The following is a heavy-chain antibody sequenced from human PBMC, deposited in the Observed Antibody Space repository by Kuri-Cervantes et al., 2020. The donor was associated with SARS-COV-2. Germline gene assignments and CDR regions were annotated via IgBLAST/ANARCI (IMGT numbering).Heavy chain of an antibody. CDR2: IYYSGST. D-gene: IGHD6-6*01. CDR3: ARHRRWGSIVARPGYFDY. Sequence: GSLRLSCTVSGGSISSYYWSWIRQPPGKGLEWIGYIYYSGSTYYNPSLKSRVTISVDTSKNQFSLKLSSVTAADTAVYYCARHRRWGSIVARPGYFDYWGQGTLVTVSS. V-gene: IGHV4-59*08. J-gene: IGHJ4*02. CDR1: GGSISSYY.